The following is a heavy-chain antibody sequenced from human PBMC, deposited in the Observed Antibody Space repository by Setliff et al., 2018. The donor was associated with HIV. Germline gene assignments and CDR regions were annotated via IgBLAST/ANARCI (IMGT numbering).Heavy chain of an antibody. J-gene: IGHJ4*02. D-gene: IGHD3-22*01. CDR2: INPNSGGT. CDR1: GYTFTGYY. V-gene: IGHV1-2*06. Sequence: ASVKVSCKASGYTFTGYYMHWVRQAPGQGLEWMARINPNSGGTNYAQKFQGRVTMTRDTSISTAYMELSRLRSDDTAVYYCAREHYDLLSGSTDYWGQGTLVTVSS. CDR3: AREHYDLLSGSTDY.